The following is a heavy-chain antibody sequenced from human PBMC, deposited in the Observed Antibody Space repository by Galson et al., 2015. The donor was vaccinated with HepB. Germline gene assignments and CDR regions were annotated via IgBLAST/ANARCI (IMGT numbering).Heavy chain of an antibody. V-gene: IGHV3-7*01. CDR1: GFTFSTSY. D-gene: IGHD1-14*01. J-gene: IGHJ4*02. Sequence: SLRLSCAASGFTFSTSYMMWVRQAPGKGLEWVANIRQDGSKENYVDSVKGRFSVSRDNAQNSVYLQMNSLRVEDTALYYCTRDRLVVGTTGGGDYWGQGTLVTVSS. CDR2: IRQDGSKE. CDR3: TRDRLVVGTTGGGDY.